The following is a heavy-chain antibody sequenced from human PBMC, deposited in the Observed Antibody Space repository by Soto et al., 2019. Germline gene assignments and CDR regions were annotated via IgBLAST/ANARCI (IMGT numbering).Heavy chain of an antibody. D-gene: IGHD1-26*01. CDR2: ILYDGSNK. CDR1: GFTFSIYA. V-gene: IGHV3-30-3*01. J-gene: IGHJ3*01. CDR3: GRRENNALDL. Sequence: QVQLVESGGGVVEPGRSLRLSCAASGFTFSIYAMHWVRQAPGKGLEWVAVILYDGSNKYYADSVKGRYTISRDNSKNTLDLQMNSLRAEDTAVYYCGRRENNALDLWGQGTMVTVSS.